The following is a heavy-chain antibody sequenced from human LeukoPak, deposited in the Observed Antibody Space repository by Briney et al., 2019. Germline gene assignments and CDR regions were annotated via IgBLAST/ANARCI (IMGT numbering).Heavy chain of an antibody. Sequence: TGGSLRLSCAASGFTFSSYGMHWVRQAPGKGLEWVAVISYDGSSKYYADSVKGRSTISRDNSKNTLYLQMSSLRAEDTAVYYCAKEYYYDSSGYYPSFDYWGQGTLVTVSS. J-gene: IGHJ4*02. CDR3: AKEYYYDSSGYYPSFDY. CDR2: ISYDGSSK. CDR1: GFTFSSYG. V-gene: IGHV3-30*18. D-gene: IGHD3-22*01.